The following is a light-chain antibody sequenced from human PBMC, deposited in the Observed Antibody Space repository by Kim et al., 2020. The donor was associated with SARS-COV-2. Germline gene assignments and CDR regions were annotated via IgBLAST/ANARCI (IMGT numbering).Light chain of an antibody. J-gene: IGLJ3*02. Sequence: QSVLTQPPSVSAAPGQKVTISCSGSSSNIGNNYVSWYQQLPGTAPKLLIYDNNKRPSGIPDRFSGSKPGTSATLGITGLQTGDETDYYCGTWDSSLSAGGVFGGGTQLTVL. CDR1: SSNIGNNY. V-gene: IGLV1-51*01. CDR2: DNN. CDR3: GTWDSSLSAGGV.